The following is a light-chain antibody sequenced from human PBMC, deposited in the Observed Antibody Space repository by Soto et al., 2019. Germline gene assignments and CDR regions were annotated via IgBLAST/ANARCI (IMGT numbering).Light chain of an antibody. CDR1: QSVSSSY. CDR2: GAS. Sequence: EIVLTQSPGTLSLSPGERATLSCRASQSVSSSYLAWYQQKPGQAPRLLIYGASSRATGIPDRFSGSGSGTDFTLTISRLEPEDFAVYYCQHRSSWPRTFGQGTK. CDR3: QHRSSWPRT. J-gene: IGKJ2*02. V-gene: IGKV3D-20*02.